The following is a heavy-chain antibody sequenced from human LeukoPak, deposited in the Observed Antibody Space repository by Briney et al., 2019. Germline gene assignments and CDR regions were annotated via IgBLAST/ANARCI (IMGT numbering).Heavy chain of an antibody. CDR3: ARSTMVRGEV. D-gene: IGHD3-10*01. J-gene: IGHJ4*02. CDR2: IYYSGST. Sequence: SETLSLTCTFSGGSLRSYYWGWIRQPPGKGLEGIGYIYYSGSTNYNPSLKSRVTISVDPSKNQFSLKLSSVTAADTAVYYCARSTMVRGEVWGQGTLVTVSS. CDR1: GGSLRSYY. V-gene: IGHV4-59*08.